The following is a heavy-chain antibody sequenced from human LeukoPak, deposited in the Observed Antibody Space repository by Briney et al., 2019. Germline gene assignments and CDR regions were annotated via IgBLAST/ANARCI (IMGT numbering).Heavy chain of an antibody. CDR1: GGSISSGSYY. CDR3: ARGRWEPTPHWDY. D-gene: IGHD1-26*01. V-gene: IGHV4-61*01. Sequence: SQTLSLTCTVSGGSISSGSYYWSWIRQPPGKGLEWIGYIYYSGSTNYNPSLKSRVTISVDTSKNQFSLKLSSVTAADTAVYYCARGRWEPTPHWDYWGQGTLVTVSS. CDR2: IYYSGST. J-gene: IGHJ4*02.